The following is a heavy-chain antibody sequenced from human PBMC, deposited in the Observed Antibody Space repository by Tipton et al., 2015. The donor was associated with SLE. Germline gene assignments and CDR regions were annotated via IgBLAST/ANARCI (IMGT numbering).Heavy chain of an antibody. CDR3: ARDRASGVVVPAAMEGDWFDP. Sequence: SLRLSCAASGFTFSSYSMNWVRQAPGKGLEWVSSIGSSSSYIYYADSVKGRFTISRDNAKNSLYLQMNSLRAEDSAVYYCARDRASGVVVPAAMEGDWFDPWGLGTLVTVSS. D-gene: IGHD2-2*01. V-gene: IGHV3-21*01. J-gene: IGHJ5*02. CDR1: GFTFSSYS. CDR2: IGSSSSYI.